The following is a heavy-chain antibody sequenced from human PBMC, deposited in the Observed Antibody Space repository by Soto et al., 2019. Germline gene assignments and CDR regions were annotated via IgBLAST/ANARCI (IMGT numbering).Heavy chain of an antibody. CDR2: IIPIFGTA. J-gene: IGHJ4*02. CDR3: ARSRDGAAAAPQYFDY. CDR1: GGNFSSYA. Sequence: SAKFSCKASGGNFSSYATRCVRQSSGQGLEWMGGIIPIFGTANYAQKFQGRVTITADESTSTAYMELSSLRSEDTAVYYCARSRDGAAAAPQYFDYWGQGSLVTVSS. D-gene: IGHD6-13*01. V-gene: IGHV1-69*01.